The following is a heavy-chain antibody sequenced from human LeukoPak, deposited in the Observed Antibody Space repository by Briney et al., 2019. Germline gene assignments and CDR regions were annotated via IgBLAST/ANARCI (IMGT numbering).Heavy chain of an antibody. CDR2: IYSSGST. J-gene: IGHJ4*02. V-gene: IGHV4-4*07. CDR1: GGSISNY. CDR3: ARDRAARLTSGFDY. Sequence: SETLSLTCTVSGGSISNYWSWIRQPAGEGLEWIGRIYSSGSTKYSPSLKSRVTMSVDTSKCQFSLSLSSVTAADTAVYYCARDRAARLTSGFDYWGQGTLVTVSS. D-gene: IGHD6-6*01.